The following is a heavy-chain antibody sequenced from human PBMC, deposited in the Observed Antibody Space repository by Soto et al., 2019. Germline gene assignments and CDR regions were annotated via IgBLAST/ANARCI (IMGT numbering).Heavy chain of an antibody. J-gene: IGHJ5*02. CDR1: GGSFSGYS. CDR2: INHSITT. D-gene: IGHD3-10*01. V-gene: IGHV4-34*01. Sequence: KPSETLSLTCAVYGGSFSGYSWTWIRQPPGRGLEWIGEINHSITTNYNPSLKSRVTISVDTSKNQFSLKLSSVTAADTAVYYCARRTPGGSETYYNSRFDPWGQGTLVTVSS. CDR3: ARRTPGGSETYYNSRFDP.